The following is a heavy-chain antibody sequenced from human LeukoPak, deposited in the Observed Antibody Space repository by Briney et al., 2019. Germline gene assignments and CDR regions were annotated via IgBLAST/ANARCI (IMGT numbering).Heavy chain of an antibody. Sequence: GASVKVSCKASGYRFTSYGISWVRQAPGQGLEWMGWISAYNGNTNYAQKLQGRVTMTTDTSTSTAYMELRSLRSDDTAVYYCARSDYDFWSGYQFDYWGQGTLVTVSS. D-gene: IGHD3-3*01. J-gene: IGHJ4*02. CDR3: ARSDYDFWSGYQFDY. CDR2: ISAYNGNT. V-gene: IGHV1-18*01. CDR1: GYRFTSYG.